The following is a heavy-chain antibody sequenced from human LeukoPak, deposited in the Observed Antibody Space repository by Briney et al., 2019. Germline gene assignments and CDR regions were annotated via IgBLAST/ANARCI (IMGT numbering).Heavy chain of an antibody. D-gene: IGHD6-13*01. CDR2: IWYDRSNK. CDR1: GFTFSSYG. Sequence: PGGSLRLSCAASGFTFSSYGMHWVRQAPGKGLEWVAVIWYDRSNKYYADSVKGRFTISRDNSKNTLYLQMNSLRAEDTAVYYCARDGLRAAGTHFDYWGQGTLVTVSS. J-gene: IGHJ4*02. CDR3: ARDGLRAAGTHFDY. V-gene: IGHV3-33*01.